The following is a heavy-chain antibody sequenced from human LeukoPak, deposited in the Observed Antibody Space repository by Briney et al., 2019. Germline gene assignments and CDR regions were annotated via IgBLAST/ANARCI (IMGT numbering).Heavy chain of an antibody. CDR1: GGSIISSSYY. CDR2: IFYSGNT. CDR3: ASQGDSSGYYFDY. D-gene: IGHD3-22*01. V-gene: IGHV4-39*07. J-gene: IGHJ4*02. Sequence: SETLSLTCTVSGGSIISSSYYWGSIRQPPGKGLEWIGSIFYSGNTYSSPSLKSRVTISLDTCKNPFSLKLSSVTAADTAVYYCASQGDSSGYYFDYWGQGTLVTVSS.